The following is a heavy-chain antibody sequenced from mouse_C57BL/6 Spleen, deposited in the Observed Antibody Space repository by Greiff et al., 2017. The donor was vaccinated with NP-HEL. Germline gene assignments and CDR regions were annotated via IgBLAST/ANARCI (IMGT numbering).Heavy chain of an antibody. V-gene: IGHV1-26*01. CDR3: ARGTTAH. CDR2: INPNNGGT. J-gene: IGHJ2*01. CDR1: GYTFTDYY. D-gene: IGHD1-2*01. Sequence: VQLQQSGPELVKPGASVKISCKASGYTFTDYYMNWVKQSHGKSLEWIGDINPNNGGTSYNQKFKGKATLTVDKSSSTAYMELRSLTSEDSAVYYCARGTTAHWGQGTTLTVSS.